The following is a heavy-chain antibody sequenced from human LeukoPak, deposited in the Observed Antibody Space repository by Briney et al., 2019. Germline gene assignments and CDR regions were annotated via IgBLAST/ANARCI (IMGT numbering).Heavy chain of an antibody. CDR3: ARRTAMDNVDY. CDR1: GGSISSGSYY. CDR2: IYHSGST. D-gene: IGHD5-18*01. J-gene: IGHJ4*02. Sequence: SETLSLTCTVSGGSISSGSYYWSWIRQPPGKGLEWIGSIYHSGSTYYNPSLKSRVTISVDTSKNQFSLELSSVTAADTAVYYCARRTAMDNVDYSGQGTLVTVAS. V-gene: IGHV4-39*07.